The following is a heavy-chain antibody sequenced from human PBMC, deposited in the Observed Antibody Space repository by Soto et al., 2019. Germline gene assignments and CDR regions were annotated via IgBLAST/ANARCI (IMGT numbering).Heavy chain of an antibody. D-gene: IGHD6-6*01. CDR2: IYPGDSDT. V-gene: IGHV5-51*01. CDR3: ARGRGAARNLGLYNWFDP. J-gene: IGHJ5*02. Sequence: GESLKISCKGSGYSFTSYWIGWVRQMPGKGLEWMGLIYPGDSDTRYSPSFQGQVTISADKSISTAYLQWSSLKASDTAMYYCARGRGAARNLGLYNWFDPWGQGTLVTVS. CDR1: GYSFTSYW.